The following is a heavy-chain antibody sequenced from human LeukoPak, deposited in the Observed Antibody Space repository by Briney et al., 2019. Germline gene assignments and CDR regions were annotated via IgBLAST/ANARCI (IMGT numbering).Heavy chain of an antibody. J-gene: IGHJ6*02. CDR3: AREHNYYGSGSYSSNGYYGMDV. CDR1: GFTVSSNY. V-gene: IGHV3-66*01. D-gene: IGHD3-10*01. Sequence: GGSLRLSCAAPGFTVSSNYMSWVRPAPGKGLEWVSVIYSGGSTYYADSVKGRFTISRDNSKSTLYLQMNSLRAEDTAVYYCAREHNYYGSGSYSSNGYYGMDVWGQGTTVTVSS. CDR2: IYSGGST.